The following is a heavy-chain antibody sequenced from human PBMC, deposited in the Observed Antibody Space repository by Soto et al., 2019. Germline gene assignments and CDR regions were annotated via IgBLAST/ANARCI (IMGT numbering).Heavy chain of an antibody. V-gene: IGHV4-34*01. CDR1: GGSFSGYY. J-gene: IGHJ1*01. CDR3: ARGRYCSSTSCRRAEYFQH. Sequence: SETLSLTCAVYGGSFSGYYWSWIRQPPGKGLEWIGEINHSGSTNYNPSLKSRVTISVDTSKNQFSLKLSSVTAADTAVYYCARGRYCSSTSCRRAEYFQHWGQGTLVTVSS. D-gene: IGHD2-2*01. CDR2: INHSGST.